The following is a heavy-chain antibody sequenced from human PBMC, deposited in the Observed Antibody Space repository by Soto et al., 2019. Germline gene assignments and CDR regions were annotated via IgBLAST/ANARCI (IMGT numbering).Heavy chain of an antibody. Sequence: QVQLQESGPGLVKPSGTQSLTCVVTGACISSTDWWTWVRQPPDKGLEWIGEIDHNGRINDNPSLKSRLTMSVDKSNNLFSLRLTSVTAADTAVYYCARVQASSSWYDHWGQGTLVTVSS. J-gene: IGHJ5*02. V-gene: IGHV4-4*02. CDR3: ARVQASSSWYDH. CDR2: IDHNGRI. D-gene: IGHD6-13*01. CDR1: GACISSTDW.